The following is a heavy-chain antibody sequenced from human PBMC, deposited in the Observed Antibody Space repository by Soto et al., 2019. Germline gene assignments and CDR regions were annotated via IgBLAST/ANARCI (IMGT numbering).Heavy chain of an antibody. CDR1: GFPFSSYV. D-gene: IGHD2-2*02. CDR3: VKALSARYNSAKASDV. Sequence: GGSLRLSCAASGFPFSSYVMSRVRQAPGKGLEYVSAISSNGGGTYYADSVNGRFTISRDNSKNTLYLQMSSLRAEDTAVYYCVKALSARYNSAKASDVWGQGTMVTVSS. J-gene: IGHJ3*01. V-gene: IGHV3-64D*06. CDR2: ISSNGGGT.